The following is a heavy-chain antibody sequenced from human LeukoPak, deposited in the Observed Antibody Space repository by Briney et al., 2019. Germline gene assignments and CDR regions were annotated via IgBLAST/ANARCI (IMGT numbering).Heavy chain of an antibody. J-gene: IGHJ6*03. V-gene: IGHV3-53*01. CDR2: VYSGGST. Sequence: GGSLRLSCAASGFTVSSNYMSWARQAPGKGLEWVSVVYSGGSTYYADSVRGRFTISRDNSKNTLYLQINSLRAEDTAVYYCARGLNYYDSRGYNPPYYMDVWGKGTTVTVSS. D-gene: IGHD3-22*01. CDR3: ARGLNYYDSRGYNPPYYMDV. CDR1: GFTVSSNY.